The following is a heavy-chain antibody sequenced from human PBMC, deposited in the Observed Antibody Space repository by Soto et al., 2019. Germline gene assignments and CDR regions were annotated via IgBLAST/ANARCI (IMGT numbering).Heavy chain of an antibody. CDR1: GFTFGDYA. V-gene: IGHV3-49*03. D-gene: IGHD5-18*01. CDR2: IRSKAYGGTT. J-gene: IGHJ4*02. CDR3: TRDGNVDTAMVTLIHDY. Sequence: LRLSCTASGFTFGDYAMSWFRQAPGKGLEWVGFIRSKAYGGTTEYAASVKGRFTISRDDSKSIAYLQMNSLKTEDTAVYYCTRDGNVDTAMVTLIHDYWGQGTLVTVSS.